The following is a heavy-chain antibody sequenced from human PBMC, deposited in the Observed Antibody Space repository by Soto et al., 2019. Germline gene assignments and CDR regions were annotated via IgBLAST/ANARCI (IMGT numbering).Heavy chain of an antibody. CDR1: GYTFTSYY. V-gene: IGHV1-46*01. CDR2: INPSGDST. CDR3: AREPPEDCGGDCSRRGYFDY. J-gene: IGHJ4*02. D-gene: IGHD2-21*02. Sequence: ASVKVSCKASGYTFTSYYMHWVRQAPGQGLEWMGIINPSGDSTSYAQKFQGRVTMTRDTSTSTVYMELSSLRSEDTAVYYCAREPPEDCGGDCSRRGYFDYWGQGTLVTVSS.